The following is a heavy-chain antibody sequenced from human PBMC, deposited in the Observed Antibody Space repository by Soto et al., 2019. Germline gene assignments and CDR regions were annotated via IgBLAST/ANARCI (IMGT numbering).Heavy chain of an antibody. CDR3: AAAVWWGYSEYYYGMDV. CDR1: GGTFISYA. CDR2: TIPIFSTT. J-gene: IGHJ6*02. Sequence: QVQLVQSGAEVRKPGSSVTVSCKAFGGTFISYAFSWVRQAPGQGLEWMGGTIPIFSTTHYAQNFQGRVTITAEGSTSTAYMELSSLRSEDTADYYCAAAVWWGYSEYYYGMDVWGLGTTVTVSS. D-gene: IGHD3-16*01. V-gene: IGHV1-69*01.